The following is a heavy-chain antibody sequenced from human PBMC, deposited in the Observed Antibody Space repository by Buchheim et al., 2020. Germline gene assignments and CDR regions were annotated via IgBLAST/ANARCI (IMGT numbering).Heavy chain of an antibody. CDR1: GGSISSSSYY. D-gene: IGHD2-15*01. J-gene: IGHJ4*02. V-gene: IGHV4-39*01. CDR3: ATLGGYCSGGSCYGSGI. CDR2: IYYSGST. Sequence: QLQLQESGPGLVKPSETLSLTCTVSGGSISSSSYYWGWIRQPPGKGLEWIGSIYYSGSTYYNPSLKSRVTISVDTSKNQFSLKLSSVTAADTAVYYCATLGGYCSGGSCYGSGIWGQGTL.